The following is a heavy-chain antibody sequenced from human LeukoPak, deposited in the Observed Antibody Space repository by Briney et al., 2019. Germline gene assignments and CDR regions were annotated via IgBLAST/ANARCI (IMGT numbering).Heavy chain of an antibody. V-gene: IGHV3-23*01. D-gene: IGHD2/OR15-2a*01. CDR3: AKYVSAKGPPYALDV. CDR2: ISASGGST. J-gene: IGHJ6*02. Sequence: GGSLRLSCAASEFTFSSYAMQWVRQAPGKGLEWVSGISASGGSTWYADSVKGRFTISRDNSKNTLYLQMNSLRAEDTAVYYCAKYVSAKGPPYALDVWGQGTTVAVSS. CDR1: EFTFSSYA.